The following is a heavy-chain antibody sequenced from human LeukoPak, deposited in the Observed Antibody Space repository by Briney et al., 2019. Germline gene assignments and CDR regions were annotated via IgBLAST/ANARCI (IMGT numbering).Heavy chain of an antibody. CDR1: GFTFSSYA. Sequence: PGGSLRLSCAASGFTFSSYAMSWVRQAPGKGLEWVSAISGSGGSTYYADSVKGRFTISRDNSKNTLYLQMNSLRAEDTAVYYCAKDRGKVTMVRGVPDYWGQGTLVTVSS. CDR3: AKDRGKVTMVRGVPDY. V-gene: IGHV3-23*01. CDR2: ISGSGGST. J-gene: IGHJ4*02. D-gene: IGHD3-10*01.